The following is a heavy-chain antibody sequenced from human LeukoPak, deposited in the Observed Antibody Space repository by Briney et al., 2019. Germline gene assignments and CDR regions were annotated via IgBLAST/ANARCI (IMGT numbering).Heavy chain of an antibody. J-gene: IGHJ6*03. D-gene: IGHD2-2*01. CDR3: ARRYCSSTSCTGPYYYYYMDV. Sequence: SETLSLTCTVSGGSISSSSYYWGWIRQPPGKGLEWIGSIYYSGSTYYNPSLKSRVTISVDTSKNQFSLKLSSVTAADTAVYYCARRYCSSTSCTGPYYYYYMDVWGKGTTVTVSS. CDR1: GGSISSSSYY. CDR2: IYYSGST. V-gene: IGHV4-39*01.